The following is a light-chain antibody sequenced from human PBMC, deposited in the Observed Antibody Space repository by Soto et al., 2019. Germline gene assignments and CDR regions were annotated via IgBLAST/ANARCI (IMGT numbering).Light chain of an antibody. V-gene: IGKV1-33*01. Sequence: DVQMTQSPSSLSASVGDRVTITCQASQGVSEFLNWYQHKPGNAPKVLIYGASTLETGVPSRFSGSGSGTQFTLTIDSLQPEDIATYYCQHYDSLPPTFGPGTKLQIK. CDR3: QHYDSLPPT. CDR1: QGVSEF. J-gene: IGKJ2*01. CDR2: GAS.